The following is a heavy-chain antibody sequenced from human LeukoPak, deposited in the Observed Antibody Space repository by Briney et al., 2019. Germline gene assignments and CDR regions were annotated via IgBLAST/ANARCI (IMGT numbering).Heavy chain of an antibody. V-gene: IGHV3-33*01. CDR2: VWYDESNK. CDR1: GFTFRSYD. CDR3: AREDSSGAFYI. Sequence: GGSLRLSCAASGFTFRSYDMHWVRQAPGKGLEWVAVVWYDESNKYYVDSVKGRFTISRDNSKITLYLQMNSLRVEDTALYYCAREDSSGAFYIWGQGTMVTVSS. D-gene: IGHD3-22*01. J-gene: IGHJ3*02.